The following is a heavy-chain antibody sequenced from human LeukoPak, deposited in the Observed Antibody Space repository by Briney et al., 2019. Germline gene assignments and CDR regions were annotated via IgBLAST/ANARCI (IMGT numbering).Heavy chain of an antibody. CDR1: GFTFSSYG. D-gene: IGHD6-19*01. CDR3: ARDYRAVAGYYFDY. CDR2: IWYDGSNK. J-gene: IGHJ4*02. Sequence: PGRSLRLSCAASGFTFSSYGMHWVRQAPGKGLEWVAVIWYDGSNKYYADSVKGRLTISRDNSKNTLYLKMNSLRAEDTAVYYCARDYRAVAGYYFDYWGQGTLVTVSS. V-gene: IGHV3-33*01.